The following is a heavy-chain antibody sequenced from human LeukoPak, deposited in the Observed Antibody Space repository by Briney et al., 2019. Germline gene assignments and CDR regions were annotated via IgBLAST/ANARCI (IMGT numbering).Heavy chain of an antibody. Sequence: PSETLSLTCAVSGGSISSGGSYWSWIRQHPGKGLEWIGYIYDSKSTYYNPSLKSRITISVETTKNQFSQKLSSVTAADTAVYYCARDEGWYFDLWGRGALVTVSS. CDR1: GGSISSGGSY. V-gene: IGHV4-31*11. J-gene: IGHJ2*01. CDR3: ARDEGWYFDL. CDR2: IYDSKST.